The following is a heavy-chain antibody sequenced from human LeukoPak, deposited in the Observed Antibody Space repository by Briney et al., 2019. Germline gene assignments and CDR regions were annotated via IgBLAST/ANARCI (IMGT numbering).Heavy chain of an antibody. CDR3: AREDCGGDCYHS. D-gene: IGHD2-21*02. Sequence: ASVKVSCKASGYTDTGYFIHWVRQAPGQGREGRGWIKPNRGGTNDAQKFQARVPMPRTTSISTVYMKLRRLRSDDPAVYYCAREDCGGDCYHSWGPGTLVTVSS. CDR2: IKPNRGGT. J-gene: IGHJ4*02. V-gene: IGHV1-2*02. CDR1: GYTDTGYF.